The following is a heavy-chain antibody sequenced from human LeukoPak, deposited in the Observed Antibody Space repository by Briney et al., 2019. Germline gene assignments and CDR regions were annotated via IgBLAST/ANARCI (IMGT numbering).Heavy chain of an antibody. J-gene: IGHJ4*02. D-gene: IGHD3-22*01. CDR1: GFTFSSYS. V-gene: IGHV3-21*01. Sequence: GGSLRLSCAASGFTFSSYSMNWVRQAPGKGLEWVSSISSSSSYIYYADSVKGRFTISRDNAKNSLYLQMNSLRAEDTAVYYCARDTYYYDSSGYYYPYYFDYWGQGTLVTVSS. CDR3: ARDTYYYDSSGYYYPYYFDY. CDR2: ISSSSSYI.